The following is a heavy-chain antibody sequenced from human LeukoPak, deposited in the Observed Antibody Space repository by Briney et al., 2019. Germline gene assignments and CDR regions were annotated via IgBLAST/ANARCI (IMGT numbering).Heavy chain of an antibody. CDR1: GFTFSSYA. V-gene: IGHV3-23*01. Sequence: GGSLRLSCAASGFTFSSYAMSWVRQAPGKGLEWVSAISGSGGSTYYADSVKGRFTISRDNAKNSLYLQMNSLRAEDTAVYYCASGCGGDCYSPLDYWGQGTLVTVSS. J-gene: IGHJ4*02. D-gene: IGHD2-21*02. CDR2: ISGSGGST. CDR3: ASGCGGDCYSPLDY.